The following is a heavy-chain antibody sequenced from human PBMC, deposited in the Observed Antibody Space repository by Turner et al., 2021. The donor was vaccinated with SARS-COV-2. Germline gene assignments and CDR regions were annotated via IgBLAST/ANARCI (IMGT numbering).Heavy chain of an antibody. CDR3: ARDIADRRRAFDY. CDR1: GGSSSGYY. Sequence: QVRLQQWGAGLLKPSETLSLNCAVHGGSSSGYYWSWIRQPPGKGLEWIGEISHSGTTNYNPSRKNRVTISKDTSKNQFSLKLSSVTAADTGVYYCARDIADRRRAFDYWGQGTQVTVSS. V-gene: IGHV4-34*01. J-gene: IGHJ4*02. D-gene: IGHD6-6*01. CDR2: ISHSGTT.